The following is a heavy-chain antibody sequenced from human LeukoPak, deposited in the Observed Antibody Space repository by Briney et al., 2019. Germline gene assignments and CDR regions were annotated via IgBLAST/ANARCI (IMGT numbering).Heavy chain of an antibody. Sequence: RASVKVSCKASGYTFTSYGISWVRQAPGQGLEWRGWISAYNGNTNYAQKLQGRVTMTTDTSTSTAYMELRSLRSDDTAVYYCARDRPYSGAAHFDPWGQGTLVTVSS. J-gene: IGHJ5*02. D-gene: IGHD4-11*01. CDR2: ISAYNGNT. CDR3: ARDRPYSGAAHFDP. CDR1: GYTFTSYG. V-gene: IGHV1-18*01.